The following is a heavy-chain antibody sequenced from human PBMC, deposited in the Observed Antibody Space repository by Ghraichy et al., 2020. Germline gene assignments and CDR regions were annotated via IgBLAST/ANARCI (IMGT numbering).Heavy chain of an antibody. V-gene: IGHV3-9*01. CDR3: VKDIGVGLATMGIGLGT. J-gene: IGHJ3*01. CDR1: GFIFDDYA. CDR2: IGWNGRTV. Sequence: SLNISCAVSGFIFDDYAMHWVRQTPGKGLEWVSGIGWNGRTVAYADSVKGRFTISRDNAKNSLDLQMHSLRVEDTALYHCVKDIGVGLATMGIGLGTWGPGTMVTVSS. D-gene: IGHD5-12*01.